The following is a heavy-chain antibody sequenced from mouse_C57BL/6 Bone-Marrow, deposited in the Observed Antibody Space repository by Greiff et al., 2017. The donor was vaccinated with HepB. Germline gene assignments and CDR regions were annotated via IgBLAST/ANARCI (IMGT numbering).Heavy chain of an antibody. CDR2: ISSGGSYT. CDR3: ARHRWTY. CDR1: GFTFSSYG. Sequence: EVQLVESGGDLVKPGGSLKLSCAASGFTFSSYGMSWVRPTPDKRLEWVATISSGGSYTYYPDSVKGRFTISRDNAKNTLYLQMSSLKAEDTAMYYCARHRWTYWGQGTLVTVSA. D-gene: IGHD1-1*02. J-gene: IGHJ3*01. V-gene: IGHV5-6*01.